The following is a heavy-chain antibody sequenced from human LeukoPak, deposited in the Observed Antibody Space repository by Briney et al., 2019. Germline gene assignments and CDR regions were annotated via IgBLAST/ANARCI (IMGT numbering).Heavy chain of an antibody. CDR3: AREDYDYGDYYFDY. CDR2: IWYDGTNK. D-gene: IGHD4-17*01. CDR1: GFSFSSYG. V-gene: IGHV3-33*01. J-gene: IGHJ4*02. Sequence: GRSLRLSCAASGFSFSSYGMHWVRQAPGKGLEWVAVIWYDGTNKYYADSVKGRFTISRDNSKNTLYLQMNSLRAEDTAVYYCAREDYDYGDYYFDYWGQGTLVTVSS.